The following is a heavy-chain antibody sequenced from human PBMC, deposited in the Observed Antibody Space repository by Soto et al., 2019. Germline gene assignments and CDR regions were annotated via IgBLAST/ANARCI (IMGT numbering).Heavy chain of an antibody. Sequence: PGGSLRLSCAASGFTFSSYAMSWVRQAPGKGLEWVSAISGSGDSTYYADSVKGRFTISRDNSKNTLLLQMNSLGAEDTAVYYCAKGFTYSSSWFRFDPWGQGTLVTVSS. CDR1: GFTFSSYA. CDR2: ISGSGDST. CDR3: AKGFTYSSSWFRFDP. J-gene: IGHJ5*02. D-gene: IGHD6-13*01. V-gene: IGHV3-23*01.